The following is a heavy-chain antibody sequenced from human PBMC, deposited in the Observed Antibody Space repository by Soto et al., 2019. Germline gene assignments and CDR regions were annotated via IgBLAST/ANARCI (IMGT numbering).Heavy chain of an antibody. CDR2: IFSSDEK. D-gene: IGHD5-18*01. CDR3: ARAVDRAISDIWFDP. J-gene: IGHJ5*02. V-gene: IGHV2-26*01. CDR1: EFSLSNAGMG. Sequence: PTLVNPTETLTLTCTVSEFSLSNAGMGVSWIRQPPGKALECLAHIFSSDEKSYRTSLETRLTVSKDTSKSQVVLTMTNMDPLDTATYYCARAVDRAISDIWFDPWGQGTQVTGSS.